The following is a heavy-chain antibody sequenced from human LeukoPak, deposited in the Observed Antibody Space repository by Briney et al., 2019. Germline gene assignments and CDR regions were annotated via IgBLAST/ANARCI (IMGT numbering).Heavy chain of an antibody. D-gene: IGHD1-26*01. J-gene: IGHJ4*02. V-gene: IGHV1-69*05. CDR1: GGTFSSYT. Sequence: GASVKVSCKASGGTFSSYTINWVRQAPGQGLEWMGGIIPVFGTANYVQKFQGRVTMTRDTSTSTVYMELSSLRSEDTAVYYCAASGYYYFDYWGQGTLVTVSS. CDR2: IIPVFGTA. CDR3: AASGYYYFDY.